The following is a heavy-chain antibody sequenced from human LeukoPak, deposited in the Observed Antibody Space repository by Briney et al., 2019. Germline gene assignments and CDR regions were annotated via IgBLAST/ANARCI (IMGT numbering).Heavy chain of an antibody. V-gene: IGHV1-46*01. CDR3: ARDLWAISTVTVFDY. J-gene: IGHJ4*02. CDR2: INPSGGST. Sequence: GASVKVSCKASGYTFTSYYMHWVRQAPGQGLEWMGIINPSGGSTSYAQKFQGRVTMTRDTSISTAYMELSRLRSDDTAVYYCARDLWAISTVTVFDYWGQGTLVTVSS. D-gene: IGHD4-17*01. CDR1: GYTFTSYY.